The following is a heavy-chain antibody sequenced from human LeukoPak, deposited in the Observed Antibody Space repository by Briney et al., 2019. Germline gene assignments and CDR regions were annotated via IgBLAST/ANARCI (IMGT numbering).Heavy chain of an antibody. CDR1: GASVRNDY. V-gene: IGHV4-59*02. J-gene: IGHJ4*02. CDR3: TRTTAEGNQAY. CDR2: INSRDYT. D-gene: IGHD1-14*01. Sequence: SETLSLTCTVSGASVRNDYWSWIRQPPGKGLEWIAYINSRDYTRYNPSLKGRVTMSLDTSKNQFSLKVTSVTAAGTALYYCTRTTAEGNQAYWGQGTLVTVSS.